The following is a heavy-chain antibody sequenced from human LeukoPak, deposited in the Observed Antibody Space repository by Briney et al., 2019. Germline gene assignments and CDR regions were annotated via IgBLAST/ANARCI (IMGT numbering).Heavy chain of an antibody. D-gene: IGHD2-2*01. Sequence: SETLFLTCTVPGDPISSYYWSWIRQPAGKGLEWIGRIYTSGSTNYNPSLKSRVTMSVDTSKNQFSLKLSSVTAADTAVYYCAREVVVVVPAATVWFDPWGQGTLVTVSS. CDR2: IYTSGST. J-gene: IGHJ5*02. CDR3: AREVVVVVPAATVWFDP. V-gene: IGHV4-4*07. CDR1: GDPISSYY.